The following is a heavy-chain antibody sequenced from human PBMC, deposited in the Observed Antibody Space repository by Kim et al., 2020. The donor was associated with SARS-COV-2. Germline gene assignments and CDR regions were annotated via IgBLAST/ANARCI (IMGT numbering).Heavy chain of an antibody. CDR3: ARDTTDPGGYYYYYYMDV. CDR1: GGTFSSYA. J-gene: IGHJ6*03. D-gene: IGHD1-1*01. V-gene: IGHV1-69*04. CDR2: IIPILGIA. Sequence: SVKVSCKASGGTFSSYAISWVRQAPGQGLEWMGRIIPILGIANYAQKFQGRVTITADKSTSTAYMELSSLRSEDTAVYYCARDTTDPGGYYYYYYMDVWGKGTTVTVSS.